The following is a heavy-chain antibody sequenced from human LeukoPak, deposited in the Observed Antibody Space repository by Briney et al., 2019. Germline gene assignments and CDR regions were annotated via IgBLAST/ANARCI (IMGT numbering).Heavy chain of an antibody. CDR3: ARDLDSSGYYPPDY. V-gene: IGHV3-69-1*01. J-gene: IGHJ4*02. CDR1: GFTASSNY. Sequence: PGGSLRLSRAASGFTASSNYMSWVRQAPGKGLEWVSSISSSSYIYYADSVKGRFTISRDNAKNSLYLQMNSLRAEDTAVYYCARDLDSSGYYPPDYWGQGTLVTVSS. CDR2: ISSSSYI. D-gene: IGHD3-22*01.